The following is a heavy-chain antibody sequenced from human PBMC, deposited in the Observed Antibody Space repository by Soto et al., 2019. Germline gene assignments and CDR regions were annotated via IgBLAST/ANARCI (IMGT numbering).Heavy chain of an antibody. CDR1: GYTFTGYY. V-gene: IGHV1-2*04. CDR2: INPNSGGT. D-gene: IGHD3-10*01. Sequence: QVQLVQSGAEVKKPGASVKVSCKASGYTFTGYYMHWVRQAPGQGLEWMGWINPNSGGTNYAQKFQGWVTMTRDTSSSTAYMELSRLRSDDTAVYYCARDALLWFGESVIDGSWFDPWGQGTLVTVSS. CDR3: ARDALLWFGESVIDGSWFDP. J-gene: IGHJ5*02.